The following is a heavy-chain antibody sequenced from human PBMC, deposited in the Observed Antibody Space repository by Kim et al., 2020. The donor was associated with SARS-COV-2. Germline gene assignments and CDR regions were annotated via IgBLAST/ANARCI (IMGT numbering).Heavy chain of an antibody. D-gene: IGHD6-19*01. CDR3: ARAPRPGYSSGWINWFDS. V-gene: IGHV3-20*04. J-gene: IGHJ5*01. CDR2: IDRNGGTT. CDR1: GFTFDDYS. Sequence: GGSLRLSCAASGFTFDDYSMNWVRQAPGKGLEWVSGIDRNGGTTGYADSVKGRFTISRDNAKNSLYLQMNSLRAEDTALYYCARAPRPGYSSGWINWFDSWGQGTLVTVSS.